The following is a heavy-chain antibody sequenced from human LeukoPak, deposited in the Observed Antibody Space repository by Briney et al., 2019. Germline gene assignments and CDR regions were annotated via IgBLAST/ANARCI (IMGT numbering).Heavy chain of an antibody. J-gene: IGHJ4*02. CDR1: GFTFSTYS. CDR2: IWYDGSYK. CDR3: VRDRDGGSYRKGYFDY. D-gene: IGHD1-26*01. Sequence: GGSLRLSCAASGFTFSTYSMNWVRQAPGKGLEWVAVIWYDGSYKYYADSVKGRFTISRDNSKNTLYLQMDSPRAEDTAVYYCVRDRDGGSYRKGYFDYWGQGTLVTVPS. V-gene: IGHV3-33*08.